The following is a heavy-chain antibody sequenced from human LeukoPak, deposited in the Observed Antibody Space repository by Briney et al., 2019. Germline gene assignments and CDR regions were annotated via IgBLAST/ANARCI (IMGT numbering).Heavy chain of an antibody. Sequence: SVKVSCKASGGTFSSYAISWVRQAPGQGLEWMGRIIPIFGTANYAQKFQGRVTITTDESTSAAYMELSSLRSEDTAVYYCAREGYCTNGVCYTGHYFDYWGQGTLVTVSS. J-gene: IGHJ4*02. CDR3: AREGYCTNGVCYTGHYFDY. CDR2: IIPIFGTA. V-gene: IGHV1-69*05. CDR1: GGTFSSYA. D-gene: IGHD2-8*01.